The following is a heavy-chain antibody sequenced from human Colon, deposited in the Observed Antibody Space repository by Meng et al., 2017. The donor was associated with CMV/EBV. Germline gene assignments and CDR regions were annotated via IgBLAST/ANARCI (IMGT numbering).Heavy chain of an antibody. V-gene: IGHV3-9*01. Sequence: SCAASGFTFNDYAMHWVRQAPGKGLQWVSGISWNSGDIDYADSVKGRFTISRDNAKTSLFLQMNGLRADDTALYYCAKDNHYYGMDVWGQGTTVTVSS. CDR2: ISWNSGDI. CDR1: GFTFNDYA. CDR3: AKDNHYYGMDV. J-gene: IGHJ6*02.